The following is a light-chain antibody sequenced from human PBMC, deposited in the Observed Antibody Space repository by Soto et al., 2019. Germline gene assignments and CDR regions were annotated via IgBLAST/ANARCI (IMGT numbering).Light chain of an antibody. Sequence: EVVLTQSPGTLSLSTGERATLSCRASQSVSSSYLAWYQQKPGQAPRLLINGASSRATGIPDRFSGSGSGTDFTLTISRLEPEDFAVYYCQQYGSSSWTFGQGTKVDI. J-gene: IGKJ1*01. CDR2: GAS. CDR1: QSVSSSY. CDR3: QQYGSSSWT. V-gene: IGKV3-20*01.